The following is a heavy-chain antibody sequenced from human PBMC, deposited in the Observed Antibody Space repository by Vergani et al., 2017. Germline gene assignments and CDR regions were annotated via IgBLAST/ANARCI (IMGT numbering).Heavy chain of an antibody. CDR2: ISSSSNI. CDR1: GFTFSSYS. Sequence: EVQLVESGGGLVQPGGSLRLSCAASGFTFSSYSMNWVRQAPGKGLEWVSYISSSSNIYYADSVKGRFTISRDNAKNSLYLQMNSLRAEDTAVYYCARDQVEGYYYMDVWGKGTTVTVSS. J-gene: IGHJ6*03. D-gene: IGHD5-24*01. CDR3: ARDQVEGYYYMDV. V-gene: IGHV3-48*01.